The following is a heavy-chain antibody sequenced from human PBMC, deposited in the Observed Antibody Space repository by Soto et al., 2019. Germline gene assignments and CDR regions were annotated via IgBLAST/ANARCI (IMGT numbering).Heavy chain of an antibody. CDR1: GGSFISYA. Sequence: SVKVSCKASGGSFISYAIIWVRQAPGQGLEWMGGIIPIFGTANYAQKFQGRVTITADESTSTAYMELSRVRSDDTAVYYCARALATDYWGQRTLVTVPS. CDR2: IIPIFGTA. CDR3: ARALATDY. J-gene: IGHJ4*02. V-gene: IGHV1-69*13.